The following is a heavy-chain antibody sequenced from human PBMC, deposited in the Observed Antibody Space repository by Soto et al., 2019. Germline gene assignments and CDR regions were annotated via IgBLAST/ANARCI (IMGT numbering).Heavy chain of an antibody. CDR2: IYYSGST. Sequence: SETLSLTCTVSGGSISSGGYYWSWIRQHPGKGLEWIGYIYYSGSTYYNPSLKSRVTISVDTSKNQFSLKLSSVTAADTAVYYCARDAPIGSSSRYFDYWGQGTLVTVSS. J-gene: IGHJ4*02. V-gene: IGHV4-31*03. CDR1: GGSISSGGYY. D-gene: IGHD6-6*01. CDR3: ARDAPIGSSSRYFDY.